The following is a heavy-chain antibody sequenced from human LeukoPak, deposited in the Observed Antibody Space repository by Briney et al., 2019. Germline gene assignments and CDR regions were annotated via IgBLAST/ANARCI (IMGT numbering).Heavy chain of an antibody. CDR2: INPADFDT. J-gene: IGHJ4*02. CDR1: GYSFTNYW. V-gene: IGHV5-51*01. Sequence: GESLKISCKGSGYSFTNYWIGWVRQMPGEGLEWMGIINPADFDTKYSPPFQGQVTISVDKSITTAYLQWSSLEASDTAMYYCARRGSSGNYLVDYWGQGTLVTVST. CDR3: ARRGSSGNYLVDY. D-gene: IGHD3-22*01.